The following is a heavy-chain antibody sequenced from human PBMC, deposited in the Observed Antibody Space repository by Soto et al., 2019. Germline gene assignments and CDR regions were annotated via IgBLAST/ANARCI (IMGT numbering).Heavy chain of an antibody. CDR2: IYYSGST. D-gene: IGHD3-9*01. J-gene: IGHJ4*02. CDR3: ARAPYDILTGYCVYFDY. V-gene: IGHV4-30-4*01. Sequence: PSETLSLTCTVSGGSISSGDYYWSWIRQPPGKGLEWIGYIYYSGSTYYNPSLKSRVTISVDTSKNQFSLKLSSVTAADTAVYYCARAPYDILTGYCVYFDYWGQGTLVTVSS. CDR1: GGSISSGDYY.